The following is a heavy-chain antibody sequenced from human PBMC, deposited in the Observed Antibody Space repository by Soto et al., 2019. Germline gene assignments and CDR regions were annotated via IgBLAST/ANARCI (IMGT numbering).Heavy chain of an antibody. CDR2: IYYSGST. V-gene: IGHV4-59*01. CDR1: GGSISSYY. J-gene: IGHJ5*02. Sequence: PSETLSLTCTVSGGSISSYYWSWIRQPPGKGLEWIGYIYYSGSTNYNPSLKSRVTISVDTSKNQFSLKLSSVTAADTAVYYCARDLTFHYYDSSGYYDPRNWLDPWAQGTLVTVSS. CDR3: ARDLTFHYYDSSGYYDPRNWLDP. D-gene: IGHD3-22*01.